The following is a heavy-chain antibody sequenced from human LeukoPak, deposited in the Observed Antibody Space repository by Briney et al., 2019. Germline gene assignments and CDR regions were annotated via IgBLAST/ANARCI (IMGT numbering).Heavy chain of an antibody. J-gene: IGHJ4*02. CDR2: VTGSGGST. CDR1: GLTFSNYW. CDR3: AKEDPAIILGIDY. V-gene: IGHV3-23*01. Sequence: PGGSLTLSCVVSGLTFSNYWMSWVRQAPGKGLEWVSAVTGSGGSTYYADSVRGRFTISRDNSKNTLFLQLDSLRVEDTAVYYCAKEDPAIILGIDYWGQGALVIVSS. D-gene: IGHD5-18*01.